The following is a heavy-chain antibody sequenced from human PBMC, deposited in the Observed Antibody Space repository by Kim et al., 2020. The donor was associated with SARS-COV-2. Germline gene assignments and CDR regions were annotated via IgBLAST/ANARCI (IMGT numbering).Heavy chain of an antibody. Sequence: SETLSLTCTVSGGSISSYYWSWIRQPPGKGLEWIGYIYYSGSTNYNPSLKSRVTISVDTSKNQFSLKLSSVTAADTAVYYCARGLPSGILTGYPDYWGQGTLVTVSS. J-gene: IGHJ4*02. CDR1: GGSISSYY. V-gene: IGHV4-59*01. CDR2: IYYSGST. CDR3: ARGLPSGILTGYPDY. D-gene: IGHD3-9*01.